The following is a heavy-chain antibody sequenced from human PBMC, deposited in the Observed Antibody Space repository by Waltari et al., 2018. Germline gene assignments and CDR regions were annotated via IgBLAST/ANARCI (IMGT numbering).Heavy chain of an antibody. CDR3: ARGPGSS. CDR2: INHSGST. CDR1: GGSSSGYY. J-gene: IGHJ4*02. Sequence: QVQLQQWGAGLLKPSETLSLTCAVYGGSSSGYYWSWIRQPPGKGLEWIGEINHSGSTNYNPSLKSRVTISVDTSKNQFSLKLSSVTAADTAVYYCARGPGSSWGQGTLVTVSS. D-gene: IGHD2-2*01. V-gene: IGHV4-34*01.